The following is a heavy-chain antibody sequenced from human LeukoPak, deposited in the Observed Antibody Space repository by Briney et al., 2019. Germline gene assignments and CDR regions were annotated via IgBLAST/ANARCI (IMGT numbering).Heavy chain of an antibody. CDR2: ISSSGSI. CDR1: GFTFSDNY. D-gene: IGHD3-22*01. CDR3: AKDLDIDYYDSSAYQVDY. V-gene: IGHV3-11*04. J-gene: IGHJ4*02. Sequence: PGGSLRLSCAASGFTFSDNYMSWIRQAPGKGLEWVSYISSSGSIYYADSVKGRFTISRDNAKNSLYPQMNSLRAEDTAVYYCAKDLDIDYYDSSAYQVDYWGQGTLVTVSS.